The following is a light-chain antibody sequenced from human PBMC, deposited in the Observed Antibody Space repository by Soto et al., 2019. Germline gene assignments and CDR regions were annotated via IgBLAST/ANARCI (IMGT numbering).Light chain of an antibody. Sequence: EIVMTQSPVTLSVSPGERATLSCRASQFVSSNLAWYQQKPGQAPRLLIYGASTRATGIPDRFSGSGSGTDFTLTISRLEAEDFALYYCQQYGNSAPITFGQGTRLEIK. J-gene: IGKJ5*01. V-gene: IGKV3-20*01. CDR3: QQYGNSAPIT. CDR1: QFVSSN. CDR2: GAS.